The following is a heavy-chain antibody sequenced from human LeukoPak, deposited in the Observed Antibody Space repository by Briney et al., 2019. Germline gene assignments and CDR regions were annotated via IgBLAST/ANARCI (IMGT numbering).Heavy chain of an antibody. J-gene: IGHJ4*02. CDR1: GYSISSGYY. CDR3: ARGGYCSGGSCLTFDY. Sequence: PSETLSLTCAVSGYSISSGYYWGWIRQPPGKGLEWIGSIYHSGSTYYNPSLKSRVTISVDTSKNQFSPKLSSVTAADTAVYYCARGGYCSGGSCLTFDYWGQGTLVTVSS. D-gene: IGHD2-15*01. CDR2: IYHSGST. V-gene: IGHV4-38-2*01.